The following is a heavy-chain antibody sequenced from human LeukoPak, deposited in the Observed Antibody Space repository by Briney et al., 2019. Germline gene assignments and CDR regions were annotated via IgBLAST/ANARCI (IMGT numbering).Heavy chain of an antibody. V-gene: IGHV1-18*01. Sequence: GASVTVSCKASGYTFTNYGISWVRQAPGQGLEWMGWISAYNGNTNYAQKLQGRVTMTTPPSTSPAYMELRSLRSDDTAVYYCARVIGGCDWPTFDYWGQGTLVTVSS. D-gene: IGHD3-16*01. CDR3: ARVIGGCDWPTFDY. J-gene: IGHJ4*02. CDR1: GYTFTNYG. CDR2: ISAYNGNT.